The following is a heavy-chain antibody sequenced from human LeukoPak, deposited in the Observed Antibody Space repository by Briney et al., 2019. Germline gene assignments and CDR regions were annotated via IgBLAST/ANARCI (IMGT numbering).Heavy chain of an antibody. CDR3: AKSYCSGGSCYSYAFDI. CDR2: ISGSGGST. D-gene: IGHD2-15*01. V-gene: IGHV3-23*01. Sequence: GGSLRLSCAASGFTFSSYAMSWVRRAPGKGLEWVSAISGSGGSTYYADSVKGRFTISRDNSKNTLYLQMNSLRAEDTAVYYCAKSYCSGGSCYSYAFDIWGQGTMVTVSS. CDR1: GFTFSSYA. J-gene: IGHJ3*02.